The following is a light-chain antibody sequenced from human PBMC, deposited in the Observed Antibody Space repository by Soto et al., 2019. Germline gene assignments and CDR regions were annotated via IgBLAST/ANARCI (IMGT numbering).Light chain of an antibody. Sequence: IVMTQSPGTLSLSPWERATLSCRASQSVSNTYLAWYQQKPGQAPRLLIYGASSRATGIPDRFSGSGSGTDFTLTINRLEPEDFAVYFCQQHGSSSLTFGGGTKVDIK. CDR2: GAS. CDR3: QQHGSSSLT. V-gene: IGKV3-20*01. CDR1: QSVSNTY. J-gene: IGKJ4*01.